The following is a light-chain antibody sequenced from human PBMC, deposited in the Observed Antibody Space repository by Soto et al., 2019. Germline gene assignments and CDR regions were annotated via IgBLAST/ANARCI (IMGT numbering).Light chain of an antibody. CDR3: QQYGSSPRT. Sequence: IVMTQSPATLSVSPGERATLSCRASQSISGSYLAWYQQKPGQAPRLLIYGASSRATGFPDRFSGSGSGTDFTLTISSLEPEDFAVYYCQQYGSSPRTFGQGTKVDIK. J-gene: IGKJ1*01. CDR2: GAS. V-gene: IGKV3-20*01. CDR1: QSISGSY.